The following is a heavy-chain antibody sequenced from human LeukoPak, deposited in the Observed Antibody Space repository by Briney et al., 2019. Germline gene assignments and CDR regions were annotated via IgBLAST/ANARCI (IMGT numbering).Heavy chain of an antibody. Sequence: PSETLSLTCTVSGGSISSYYWSWIRQPPGKGLEWIGYTYCSGSTNYNPSLKSRVTISVDTSKNQFSLKLSSVTAADTAVYYCAREGRLLWFGESTADAFDIWGQGTMVTVSS. V-gene: IGHV4-59*01. J-gene: IGHJ3*02. CDR3: AREGRLLWFGESTADAFDI. CDR1: GGSISSYY. D-gene: IGHD3-10*01. CDR2: TYCSGST.